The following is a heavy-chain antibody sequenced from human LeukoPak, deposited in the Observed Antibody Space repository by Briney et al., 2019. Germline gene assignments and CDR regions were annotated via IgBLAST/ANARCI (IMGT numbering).Heavy chain of an antibody. J-gene: IGHJ4*02. CDR2: ISGSGGST. Sequence: GGSLRLSCAASGFTFSSYAMSWVRQAPGKGLEWVSAISGSGGSTYYADSVKGRFTISRDNSKNMMYLQMNSLRAEDTAVYYCARDDSGWSKNYWGQGTLVIVSS. CDR1: GFTFSSYA. CDR3: ARDDSGWSKNY. D-gene: IGHD6-19*01. V-gene: IGHV3-23*01.